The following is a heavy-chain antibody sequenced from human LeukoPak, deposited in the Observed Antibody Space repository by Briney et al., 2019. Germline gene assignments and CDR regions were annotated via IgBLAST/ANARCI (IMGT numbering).Heavy chain of an antibody. D-gene: IGHD6-19*01. CDR3: AKEVRSGWNFLDY. CDR1: GFTFSSYG. V-gene: IGHV3-23*01. J-gene: IGHJ4*02. Sequence: PGGPLRLSCAASGFTFSSYGMSWVRQAPGKGLEWVSGTSGSGGRTYYADSVKGRFTGSRDSTKDMLYLQMNSLSPDDTAAYYCAKEVRSGWNFLDYWGQGPLVTVSS. CDR2: TSGSGGRT.